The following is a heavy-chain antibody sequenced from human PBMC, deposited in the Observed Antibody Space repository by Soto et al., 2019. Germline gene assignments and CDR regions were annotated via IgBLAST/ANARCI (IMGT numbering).Heavy chain of an antibody. V-gene: IGHV3-30-3*01. CDR2: ISYDGSNK. CDR3: AREHGLSGYFDY. Sequence: PGGSLRLSCAASGLTFSSYAMHWVRQAPGKGLEWVAVISYDGSNKYYADSVKGRFTISRDNSKNTLYLQMNSLRAEDTAVYYCAREHGLSGYFDYWGQGTLVTVSS. D-gene: IGHD2-15*01. J-gene: IGHJ4*02. CDR1: GLTFSSYA.